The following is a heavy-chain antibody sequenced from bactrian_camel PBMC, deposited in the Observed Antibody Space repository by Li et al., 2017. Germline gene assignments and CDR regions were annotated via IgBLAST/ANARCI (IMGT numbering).Heavy chain of an antibody. V-gene: IGHV3S63*01. J-gene: IGHJ4*01. CDR3: AVYDAYAGKCSFREDFYDY. CDR1: GIPPGYNC. D-gene: IGHD4*01. CDR2: IDTGGGTT. Sequence: VQLVESGGGSVEAGGSLKLSCRASGIPPGYNCFTWFRRAPGKDDEVIAGIDTGGGTTEYADSVKGRFTISQDNAEKTVVLRMNSLNPEDTARYTCAVYDAYAGKCSFREDFYDYWGPGTQVTVS.